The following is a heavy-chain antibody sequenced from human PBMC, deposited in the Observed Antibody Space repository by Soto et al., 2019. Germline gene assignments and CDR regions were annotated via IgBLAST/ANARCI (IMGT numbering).Heavy chain of an antibody. Sequence: GGSLRLSCAASGFTFSSYAMHWVRQAPGKGLEWVAVISYDGSNKYYADSVKGRFTISRDNSKNTLYLQMNSLRAEDTAVYYCARDVGGPPEKLRFLEWLTPYYYYGMDVWGQGTTVTVSS. V-gene: IGHV3-30-3*01. J-gene: IGHJ6*02. CDR1: GFTFSSYA. CDR2: ISYDGSNK. CDR3: ARDVGGPPEKLRFLEWLTPYYYYGMDV. D-gene: IGHD3-3*01.